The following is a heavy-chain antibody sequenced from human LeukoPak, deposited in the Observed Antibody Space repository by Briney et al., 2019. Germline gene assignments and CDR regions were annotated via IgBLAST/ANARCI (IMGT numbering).Heavy chain of an antibody. D-gene: IGHD3-22*01. CDR1: GGSISSYH. J-gene: IGHJ3*02. Sequence: SETLSLTCTVSGGSISSYHWSWIRQPPGKGLEWIGYIYYSGSTNYNPSLKSRVTISVDTSKNQFSLKLSSVTAADTAVYYCARQDSNLDAFDIWGQGTMVTVSS. CDR3: ARQDSNLDAFDI. V-gene: IGHV4-59*01. CDR2: IYYSGST.